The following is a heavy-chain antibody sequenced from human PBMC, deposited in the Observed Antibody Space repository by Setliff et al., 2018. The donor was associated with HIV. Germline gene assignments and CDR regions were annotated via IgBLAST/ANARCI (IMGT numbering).Heavy chain of an antibody. Sequence: GASVKVSCKASGGTFSSYAISWVRQAPGQGLEWMGGIIPILGIANYAQKFQGRVTMTADESTSTAYMELSSLRSEGTAVYYCASDGLTVPYCGGDCYDWYFDLWGRGTLVTVSS. J-gene: IGHJ2*01. D-gene: IGHD2-21*02. CDR3: ASDGLTVPYCGGDCYDWYFDL. CDR2: IIPILGIA. V-gene: IGHV1-69*10. CDR1: GGTFSSYA.